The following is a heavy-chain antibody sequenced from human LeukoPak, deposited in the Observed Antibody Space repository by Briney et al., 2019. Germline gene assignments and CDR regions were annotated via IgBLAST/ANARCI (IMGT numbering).Heavy chain of an antibody. J-gene: IGHJ5*02. CDR2: INPTGSST. D-gene: IGHD1-26*01. Sequence: GASVKVSCKASGYTFTSYYMHWVRQAPGQGLEWMGLINPTGSSTAYAQKFQGRVTMTRDMSTSTDYMELSSLRSDDTAIYYCARDNSLGDNAWWFDPWGQGTLGTVSS. CDR1: GYTFTSYY. CDR3: ARDNSLGDNAWWFDP. V-gene: IGHV1-46*01.